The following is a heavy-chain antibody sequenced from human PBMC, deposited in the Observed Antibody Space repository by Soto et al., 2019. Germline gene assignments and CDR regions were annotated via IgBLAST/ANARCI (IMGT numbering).Heavy chain of an antibody. J-gene: IGHJ4*02. CDR2: IDQDGSET. V-gene: IGHV3-7*04. Sequence: EVQMVESGGGLVQPGWSLRLSCVTSGFNLNDYWMTWVRQAPGKGLEWVANIDQDGSETYYLDSVRGRFTISRDNGEDSVYLQLDNLRVEDTAVYYCVRAFAEFDFWGQGSLVTVS. D-gene: IGHD3-3*01. CDR1: GFNLNDYW. CDR3: VRAFAEFDF.